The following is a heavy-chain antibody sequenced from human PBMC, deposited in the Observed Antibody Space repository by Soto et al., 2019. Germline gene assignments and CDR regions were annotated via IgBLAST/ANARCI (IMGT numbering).Heavy chain of an antibody. D-gene: IGHD5-18*01. Sequence: QVQLVQSGAEVKKPGASVKVSCKASGYTFTSYAMHWVRQAPGQRLEWMGWINAGNGNTKYSQKLQGRVTITRDTSASTAYMELSSLRSEDTAVYYCARVNGYSYGYANWFDPWGQGTLVTVSS. CDR1: GYTFTSYA. V-gene: IGHV1-3*01. CDR3: ARVNGYSYGYANWFDP. J-gene: IGHJ5*02. CDR2: INAGNGNT.